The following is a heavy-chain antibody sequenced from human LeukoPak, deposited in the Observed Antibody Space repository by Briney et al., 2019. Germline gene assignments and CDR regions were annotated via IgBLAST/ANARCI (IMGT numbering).Heavy chain of an antibody. V-gene: IGHV4-34*12. J-gene: IGHJ4*02. D-gene: IGHD3-10*01. Sequence: PSETLSLTCAVYGGSFSAYYWNWIRQPPGKGLEWIGEIIPSGSTNYNPSLKSRVTISVDTSKNQFSLKLSSVTAADTAVYYCARVVGSGTQGWGQGTLVTVSS. CDR3: ARVVGSGTQG. CDR2: IIPSGST. CDR1: GGSFSAYY.